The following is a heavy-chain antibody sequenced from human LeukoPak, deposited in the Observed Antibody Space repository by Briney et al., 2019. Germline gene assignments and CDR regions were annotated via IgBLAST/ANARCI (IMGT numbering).Heavy chain of an antibody. V-gene: IGHV1-18*01. D-gene: IGHD3-22*01. CDR3: ARVAYYYDSSGYYYVKYYFDY. Sequence: ASVKVSCKASGCTFTSYGISWVRPAPGQGLEWMGWISAYNGNTNYAQKLQGRVTMTTDTSTSTAYMELRSLRSDDTAVYYCARVAYYYDSSGYYYVKYYFDYWGQGTLVTVSS. J-gene: IGHJ4*02. CDR1: GCTFTSYG. CDR2: ISAYNGNT.